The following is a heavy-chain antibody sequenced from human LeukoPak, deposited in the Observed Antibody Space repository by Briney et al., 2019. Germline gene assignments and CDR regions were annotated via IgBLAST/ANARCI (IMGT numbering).Heavy chain of an antibody. CDR1: GYSFTDYF. CDR2: IKPNSGGT. D-gene: IGHD1-7*01. V-gene: IGHV1-2*02. Sequence: GASVKVSCKASGYSFTDYFIHWVRQAPGQGLEWMGWIKPNSGGTHYVQMFQGRVTTTRDTSISTVYMDLSNLKYDDTAVYYCARVHGGRELDAFDFWGQGTMLTVSS. J-gene: IGHJ3*01. CDR3: ARVHGGRELDAFDF.